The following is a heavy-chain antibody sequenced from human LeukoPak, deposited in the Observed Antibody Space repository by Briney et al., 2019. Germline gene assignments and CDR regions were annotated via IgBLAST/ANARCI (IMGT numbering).Heavy chain of an antibody. CDR2: IYYSGST. J-gene: IGHJ3*02. CDR1: GGSISSYY. V-gene: IGHV4-59*12. Sequence: SETLSLTCAVSGGSISSYYWSWIRQPPGKELEWISYIYYSGSTNYNPSFKSRVTISVDTSKNQFSLKLSSVTAADTAVYYCAKDPNGDYIGASDIWGQGTMVTVSS. D-gene: IGHD4-17*01. CDR3: AKDPNGDYIGASDI.